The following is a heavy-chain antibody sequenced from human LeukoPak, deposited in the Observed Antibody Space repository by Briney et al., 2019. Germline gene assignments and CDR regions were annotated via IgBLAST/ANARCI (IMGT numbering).Heavy chain of an antibody. D-gene: IGHD3-22*01. CDR2: IYYSGST. Sequence: SETLSLTCTVSGGSISSFYWSWIRQPPGKGLEWIGYIYYSGSTNYNPSLKSRVTISVDTSKSQFSLKLSSVTAADTAVYYCARMDYYDSSGYYPYWYFDLWGRGTLVTVSS. J-gene: IGHJ2*01. CDR1: GGSISSFY. V-gene: IGHV4-59*12. CDR3: ARMDYYDSSGYYPYWYFDL.